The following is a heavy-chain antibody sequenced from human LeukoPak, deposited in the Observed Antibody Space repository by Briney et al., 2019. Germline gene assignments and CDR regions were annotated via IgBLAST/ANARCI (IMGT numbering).Heavy chain of an antibody. CDR1: GYTFSSYD. CDR2: MNPNSGST. CDR3: ARGPITSGARYFDY. D-gene: IGHD6-19*01. J-gene: IGHJ4*02. Sequence: ASVKVSCKASGYTFSSYDINWVRQATGQGLEWVAWMNPNSGSTGYTQKFQGRVTFTRNASISTAYMELSSLRSDDTAVYYCARGPITSGARYFDYWGQGTLVTVSS. V-gene: IGHV1-8*03.